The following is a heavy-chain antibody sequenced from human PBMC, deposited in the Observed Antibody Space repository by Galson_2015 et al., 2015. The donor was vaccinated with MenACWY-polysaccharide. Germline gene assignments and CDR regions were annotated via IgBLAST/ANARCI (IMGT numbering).Heavy chain of an antibody. J-gene: IGHJ4*02. V-gene: IGHV1-69*02. CDR1: GDSLNNYS. D-gene: IGHD2-8*02. CDR3: ARVDCTGTTCYFAH. Sequence: SVKVSCKASGDSLNNYSIGWVRQAPGQGLEWMGRIIPFATMENYAQKFQGRVTISADTSANTVYMQLSSLTSDDTAMYYCARVDCTGTTCYFAHWGLGTLVTVSS. CDR2: IIPFATME.